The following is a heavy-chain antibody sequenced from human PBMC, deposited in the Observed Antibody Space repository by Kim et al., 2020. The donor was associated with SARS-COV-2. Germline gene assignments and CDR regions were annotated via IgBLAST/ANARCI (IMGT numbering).Heavy chain of an antibody. V-gene: IGHV3-23*01. CDR3: EASDY. J-gene: IGHJ4*02. CDR2: ISDSGLRT. CDR1: GFTFSTYA. Sequence: GGSLRLSCAASGFTFSTYAMSWARQAPWKGLEWVSTISDSGLRTHYADSVKGRFTISRDNSRSTLFLQMNYLRAEDTAIYYCEASDYWGQGSLVTVSS.